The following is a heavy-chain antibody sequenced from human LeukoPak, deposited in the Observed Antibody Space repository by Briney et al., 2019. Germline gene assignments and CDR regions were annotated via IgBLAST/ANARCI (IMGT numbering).Heavy chain of an antibody. Sequence: SETLSLXCAVYGGSFSGYYWSWSRQPPGKGLEWIGDINHSGSTNYNPSLKSRVTISVDTSKNQFSLKLSSVTAADTAVYYCARDREIVVVIGNTLDYWGQGTLVTVSS. CDR2: INHSGST. D-gene: IGHD3-22*01. V-gene: IGHV4-34*01. CDR3: ARDREIVVVIGNTLDY. J-gene: IGHJ4*02. CDR1: GGSFSGYY.